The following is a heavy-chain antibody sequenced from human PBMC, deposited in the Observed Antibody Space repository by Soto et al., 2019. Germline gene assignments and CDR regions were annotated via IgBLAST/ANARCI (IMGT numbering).Heavy chain of an antibody. Sequence: VASVKVSCKGSGYTFTGYYMHWVRQAPGQGLEWMGWINPNSGGTNYAQKFQGWVTMTRDTSISTAYMELSRLRSDDTAVYYCARGGSIAARPGDYWGQGTLVTVSS. D-gene: IGHD6-6*01. CDR1: GYTFTGYY. CDR3: ARGGSIAARPGDY. V-gene: IGHV1-2*04. J-gene: IGHJ4*02. CDR2: INPNSGGT.